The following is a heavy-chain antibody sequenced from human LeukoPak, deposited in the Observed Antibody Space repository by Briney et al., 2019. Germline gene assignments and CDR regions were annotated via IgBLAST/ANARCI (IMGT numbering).Heavy chain of an antibody. V-gene: IGHV4-59*08. J-gene: IGHJ3*02. CDR2: IHYSGST. Sequence: SETLSLTCTVSGVSIGSYYWNWIRQAPGKGLEWIGYIHYSGSTNHNSSLKSRVTISVDTSKNQYSLKLSSVTAADTAVYFCARSGTRSGGAFDIWGQGTMVTVSP. CDR1: GVSIGSYY. D-gene: IGHD4-23*01. CDR3: ARSGTRSGGAFDI.